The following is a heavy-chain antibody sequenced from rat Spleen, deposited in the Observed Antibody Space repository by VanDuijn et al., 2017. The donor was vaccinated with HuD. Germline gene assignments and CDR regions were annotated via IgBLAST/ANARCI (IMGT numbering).Heavy chain of an antibody. V-gene: IGHV5-7*01. CDR2: ISYDGNST. CDR3: TSRGSNYRNWFAY. Sequence: EVQLVESGGGLVQPGGSMKLSCAASGFTFTDYYMAWVRQAPTKGLEWVATISYDGNSTYYRDSVKGRFVISKDNAKNTGYLQMNNLRSEDTAIYYCTSRGSNYRNWFAYWGQGTLVTVSS. J-gene: IGHJ3*01. D-gene: IGHD1-10*01. CDR1: GFTFTDYY.